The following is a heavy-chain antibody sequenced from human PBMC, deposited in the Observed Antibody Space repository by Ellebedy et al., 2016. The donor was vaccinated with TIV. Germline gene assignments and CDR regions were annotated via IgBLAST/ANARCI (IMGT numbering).Heavy chain of an antibody. D-gene: IGHD3-10*01. CDR2: ISAYTGNT. CDR1: GYTFTSYG. CDR3: ARDMVQGMVAIYVWFDY. Sequence: AASVKVSCKASGYTFTSYGFIWVRQAPGQGLEWMGWISAYTGNTDLAQKFQGRVTMTTDTSTNTAYMELRSLRSDDTAVYYCARDMVQGMVAIYVWFDYWGQGTLVTVSS. V-gene: IGHV1-18*04. J-gene: IGHJ4*02.